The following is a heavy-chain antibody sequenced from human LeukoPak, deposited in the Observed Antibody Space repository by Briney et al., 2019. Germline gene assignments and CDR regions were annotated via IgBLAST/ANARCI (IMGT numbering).Heavy chain of an antibody. J-gene: IGHJ3*02. V-gene: IGHV3-23*01. CDR3: ARDPNGDYVGAFDI. Sequence: GGSLRLSCTASGFTFSNYAMMWLHQAPGKGPEFISVIRGSGGGAGYADSVRGRFTISRDNSKNSLYLQMNRLRAEDAAVYYCARDPNGDYVGAFDILGQGTMVTVSS. CDR2: IRGSGGGA. D-gene: IGHD4-17*01. CDR1: GFTFSNYA.